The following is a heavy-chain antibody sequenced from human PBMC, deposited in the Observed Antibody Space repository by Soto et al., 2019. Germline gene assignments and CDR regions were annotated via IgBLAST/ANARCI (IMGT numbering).Heavy chain of an antibody. D-gene: IGHD3-10*01. CDR2: VYWDDDK. CDR3: AHAYYGSGSLT. CDR1: GFSLSTYGVS. V-gene: IGHV2-5*02. J-gene: IGHJ5*02. Sequence: QITLKESGPTLVKPTQTLTLTCTFSGFSLSTYGVSVGWIRQPPGKALEWLTLVYWDDDKRYRPSLRSRLTTTQDTSKNQVVLTMTNMDPVDTGTYYCAHAYYGSGSLTWGQGTPVVVSS.